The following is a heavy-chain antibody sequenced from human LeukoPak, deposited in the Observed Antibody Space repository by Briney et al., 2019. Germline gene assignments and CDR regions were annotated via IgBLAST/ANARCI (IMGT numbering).Heavy chain of an antibody. CDR1: GYTFTSYD. CDR3: ARGLTYYDILTGYYFDAFDI. D-gene: IGHD3-9*01. Sequence: ASVKVSCKASGYTFTSYDINWVRQATGQGLEWMGWMNPNSGNTGYAQKFQGRVTMTRNTSISTAYMELSSLRSEDTAVYYCARGLTYYDILTGYYFDAFDIWGQGTMVTVSS. CDR2: MNPNSGNT. J-gene: IGHJ3*02. V-gene: IGHV1-8*01.